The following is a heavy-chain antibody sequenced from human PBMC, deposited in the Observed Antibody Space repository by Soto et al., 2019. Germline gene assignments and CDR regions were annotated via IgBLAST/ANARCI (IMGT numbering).Heavy chain of an antibody. J-gene: IGHJ4*02. V-gene: IGHV3-11*06. CDR2: ISSSSSYT. Sequence: PGGSLRLSCAASGFSFSDYDMSWIRQAPGKGLEWVSYISSSSSYTKYADSVKGRFTISRDDTKNPLYLQMYSLRAEDTAVYYCARDKSTWDYWGQGTLVTVSS. CDR1: GFSFSDYD. CDR3: ARDKSTWDY.